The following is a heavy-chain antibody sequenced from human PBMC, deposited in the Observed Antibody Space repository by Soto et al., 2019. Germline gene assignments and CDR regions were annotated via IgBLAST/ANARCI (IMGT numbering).Heavy chain of an antibody. Sequence: QVQLVQSGAEVKEPGASVRVSCKASGYSFTKFDINWVRQAPGQGLEWMGWLNPKSGNTGYAQNLQGRVNMTRDTSISTAYMELRSLRSEDTALYYCARVTAGSSDFDYWGQGTLVTVSS. V-gene: IGHV1-8*01. CDR3: ARVTAGSSDFDY. CDR1: GYSFTKFD. D-gene: IGHD6-6*01. J-gene: IGHJ4*02. CDR2: LNPKSGNT.